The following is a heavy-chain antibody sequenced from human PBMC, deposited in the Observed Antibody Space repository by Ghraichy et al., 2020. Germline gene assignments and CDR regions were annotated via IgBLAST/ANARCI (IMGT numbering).Heavy chain of an antibody. Sequence: VKVSCKASGYTFTSYGISWVRQAPGQGLEWMGWISAYNGDTNYAQKLQGRVTMTTDTSTSTAYMELRSLRSDDTAVYYCAKAWFETIAAAGNFDYWGQGTLVTVSS. J-gene: IGHJ4*02. D-gene: IGHD6-13*01. V-gene: IGHV1-18*01. CDR2: ISAYNGDT. CDR1: GYTFTSYG. CDR3: AKAWFETIAAAGNFDY.